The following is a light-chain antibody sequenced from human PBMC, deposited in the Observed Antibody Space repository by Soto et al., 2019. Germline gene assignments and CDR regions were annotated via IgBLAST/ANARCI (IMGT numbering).Light chain of an antibody. Sequence: QSALTQPASVSGSPGQSITISCTGTSSDVGGYNYVSWYQQHPGKAPKLMIYEVSNRPSGVSNRFSGSKSGTSASLAISGLQSEDEADYYCATWDDSLSGWVFGGGTKVTVL. V-gene: IGLV2-14*01. CDR2: EVS. CDR1: SSDVGGYNY. CDR3: ATWDDSLSGWV. J-gene: IGLJ3*02.